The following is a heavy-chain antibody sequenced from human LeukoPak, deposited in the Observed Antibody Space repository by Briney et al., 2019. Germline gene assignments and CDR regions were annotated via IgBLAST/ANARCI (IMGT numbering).Heavy chain of an antibody. V-gene: IGHV1-2*02. D-gene: IGHD2-2*01. CDR3: ARDYCSSTSCYRPLNYYYYYYMDV. CDR1: GYTFTGYY. Sequence: GASVKVSCKASGYTFTGYYMHWVRQAPGQGLEWMGWINPNSGGTNYAQKFQGRVNMTRDTSISTAYMELSRLRSDDTAVYYCARDYCSSTSCYRPLNYYYYYYMDVWGKGTTVTVSS. CDR2: INPNSGGT. J-gene: IGHJ6*03.